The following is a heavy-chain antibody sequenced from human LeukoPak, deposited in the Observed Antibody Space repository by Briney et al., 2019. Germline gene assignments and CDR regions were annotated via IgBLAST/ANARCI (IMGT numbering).Heavy chain of an antibody. CDR2: ISSNEGST. Sequence: QPGGSLRLSCSASGFAFSSSAMHWVRQAPGKGLEYVSAISSNEGSTYHADSVKGRFIISRDNTKNSLYLQMNSLRAEDTAVYYCARVVYCTGGICQIFAFDTWGQGTMVTVSS. CDR3: ARVVYCTGGICQIFAFDT. D-gene: IGHD2-8*02. V-gene: IGHV3-64*04. CDR1: GFAFSSSA. J-gene: IGHJ3*02.